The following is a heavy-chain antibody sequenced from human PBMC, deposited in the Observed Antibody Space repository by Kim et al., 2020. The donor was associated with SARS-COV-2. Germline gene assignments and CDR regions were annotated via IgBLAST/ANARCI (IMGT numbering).Heavy chain of an antibody. D-gene: IGHD3-3*01. CDR2: INTNTGNP. CDR1: GYTFTSYA. CDR3: ARPLTIFGPPSAFDI. Sequence: ASVKVSCKASGYTFTSYAMNWVRQAPGQGLEWMGWINTNTGNPTYAQGFTGRFVFSLDTSVSTAYLQISSLKAEDTAVYYCARPLTIFGPPSAFDIWGQGTMVTVSS. V-gene: IGHV7-4-1*02. J-gene: IGHJ3*02.